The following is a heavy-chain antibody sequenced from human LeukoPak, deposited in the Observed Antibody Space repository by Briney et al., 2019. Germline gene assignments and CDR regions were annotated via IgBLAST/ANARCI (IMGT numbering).Heavy chain of an antibody. J-gene: IGHJ4*02. CDR2: ISYDGSNK. Sequence: GGSLRLSCAASGFTFSSYAMHWVRQAPGKGLEWVAVISYDGSNKYYADSVKGRFTISRDNSKNTLYLQMNSLRAEDTAVYYCTRDDLTTVTTIDYWGQGTLVTVSS. D-gene: IGHD4-17*01. CDR3: TRDDLTTVTTIDY. V-gene: IGHV3-30-3*01. CDR1: GFTFSSYA.